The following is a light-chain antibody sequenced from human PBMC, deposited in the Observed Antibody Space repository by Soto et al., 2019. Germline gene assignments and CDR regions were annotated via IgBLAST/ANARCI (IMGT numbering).Light chain of an antibody. V-gene: IGKV3-11*01. CDR3: QQRSKLPRT. CDR1: QSVSDY. J-gene: IGKJ4*01. Sequence: EITLTQSPGTLSLSPGERATLPCRASQSVSDYLAWYQQKAGQPPRVLIYGASNRATDIPARFSGSGSGTDFTLTISRLEPEDSAVYYCQQRSKLPRTFGGGTRVEIK. CDR2: GAS.